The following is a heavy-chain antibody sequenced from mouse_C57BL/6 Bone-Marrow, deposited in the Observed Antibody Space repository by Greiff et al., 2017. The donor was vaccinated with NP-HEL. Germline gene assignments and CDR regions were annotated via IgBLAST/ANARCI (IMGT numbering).Heavy chain of an antibody. Sequence: VQLQQSGPELVKPGASVKISCKASGYSFTSYYIHWVKQRPGQGLEWIGWIYPGSGNTKYNEKFKGKATLTADTSSSTAYMQLSSLTSEDSAVYYCARPLRYWYFDVWGTGTTVTVSS. V-gene: IGHV1-66*01. CDR2: IYPGSGNT. D-gene: IGHD1-1*01. CDR1: GYSFTSYY. CDR3: ARPLRYWYFDV. J-gene: IGHJ1*03.